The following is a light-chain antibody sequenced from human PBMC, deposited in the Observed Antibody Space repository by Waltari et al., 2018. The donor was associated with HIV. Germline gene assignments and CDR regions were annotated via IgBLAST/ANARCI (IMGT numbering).Light chain of an antibody. J-gene: IGKJ4*01. CDR1: PGVLYSATKKNS. Sequence: DFVMTQSPDSLAVSLGERATINCKSSPGVLYSATKKNSLAWYQQKPGQPPKLLISWASTRESGVPARFSGSGSGTDFTLTINNLQAEDVTVYYCQQYYTTPLSFGGGTKVEIK. CDR3: QQYYTTPLS. V-gene: IGKV4-1*01. CDR2: WAS.